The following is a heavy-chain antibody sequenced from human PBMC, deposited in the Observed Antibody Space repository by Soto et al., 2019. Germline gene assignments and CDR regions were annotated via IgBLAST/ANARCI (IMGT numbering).Heavy chain of an antibody. CDR2: IKSKIDGGTT. Sequence: AGGSLRLSCAASGLTLSNAWMSWVRQAPGKGLEWGGRIKSKIDGGTTDYAAPVKGRFTISREDSKNTLYLQMNSLKTEDTAVFYCTTIDQMLSYYYYYMDVWGRGTTVTVSS. J-gene: IGHJ6*03. CDR3: TTIDQMLSYYYYYMDV. V-gene: IGHV3-15*01. D-gene: IGHD2-2*01. CDR1: GLTLSNAW.